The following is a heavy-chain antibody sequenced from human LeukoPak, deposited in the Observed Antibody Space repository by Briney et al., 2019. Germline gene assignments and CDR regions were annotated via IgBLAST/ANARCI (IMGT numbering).Heavy chain of an antibody. Sequence: SGTLSLTCAVSGGSISSGDYYWSWIRQPPGKGLEWIGYIYYSGSTYYNPSLKSRVTISVDTSKNQFSLKLSSVTAADTAVYYCARAVGYDFWSGYYYFDYRGQGTLVTVSS. CDR2: IYYSGST. J-gene: IGHJ4*02. V-gene: IGHV4-30-4*08. CDR3: ARAVGYDFWSGYYYFDY. CDR1: GGSISSGDYY. D-gene: IGHD3-3*01.